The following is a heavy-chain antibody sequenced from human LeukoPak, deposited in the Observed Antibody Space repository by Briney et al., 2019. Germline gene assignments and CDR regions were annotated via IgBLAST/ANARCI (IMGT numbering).Heavy chain of an antibody. CDR1: GGTFSSYT. Sequence: SVKVSCKASGGTFSSYTISWVRQAPGQGLEWMGRIIPILGIANYAQKFQGRVTITADKSTSTAYMELSSLRSEDTALYYCARDRGRRYYDSSGYQPFDYWGQGTLVTVSS. CDR3: ARDRGRRYYDSSGYQPFDY. CDR2: IIPILGIA. V-gene: IGHV1-69*04. D-gene: IGHD3-22*01. J-gene: IGHJ4*02.